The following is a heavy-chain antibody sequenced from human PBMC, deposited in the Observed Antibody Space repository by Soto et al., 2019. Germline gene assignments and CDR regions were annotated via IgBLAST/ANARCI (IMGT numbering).Heavy chain of an antibody. J-gene: IGHJ5*02. CDR1: GGSISSGGYY. CDR2: IYYSGST. CDR3: AREGYCSSTSCPKYNWFDP. V-gene: IGHV4-31*03. Sequence: SETLSLTCTVSGGSISSGGYYWSWIRQHPGKGLEWIGYIYYSGSTYYNPSLKSRVTISVDTSKNQFSLKLSSVTAADTAVYYCAREGYCSSTSCPKYNWFDPWGQGTLVTVSS. D-gene: IGHD2-2*01.